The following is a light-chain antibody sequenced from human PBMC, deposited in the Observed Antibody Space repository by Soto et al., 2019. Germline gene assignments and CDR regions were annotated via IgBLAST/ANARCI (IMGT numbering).Light chain of an antibody. J-gene: IGKJ5*01. Sequence: EIVLTQSPGPLSLSPGERATLSCRASQSVSSSYLAWYQQKPGQAPRLLIYGASSRATGIPDRFSGSGSGTDFTLTINRLEPEDFAVYYCQQYGSSPPITFGQGTRLEIK. CDR2: GAS. CDR3: QQYGSSPPIT. V-gene: IGKV3-20*01. CDR1: QSVSSSY.